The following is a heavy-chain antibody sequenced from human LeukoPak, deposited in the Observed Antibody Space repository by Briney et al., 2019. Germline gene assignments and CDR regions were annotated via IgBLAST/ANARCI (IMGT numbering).Heavy chain of an antibody. V-gene: IGHV3-23*01. CDR2: ISGSGGST. CDR3: AREKLMVGDHYDIRGYYSFDY. J-gene: IGHJ4*02. Sequence: LTGGSLRLSCAASGFTFSSYARRWVRQAPGKGLEWVSAISGSGGSTYYADSVKGRFTISRDNSKNTLYLQMNSLRAEDTAVYYCAREKLMVGDHYDIRGYYSFDYWGQGTLVTVSS. D-gene: IGHD3-22*01. CDR1: GFTFSSYA.